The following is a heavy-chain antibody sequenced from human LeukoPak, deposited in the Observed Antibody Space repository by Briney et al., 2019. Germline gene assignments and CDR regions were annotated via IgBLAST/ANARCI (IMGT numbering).Heavy chain of an antibody. D-gene: IGHD6-13*01. V-gene: IGHV3-66*01. Sequence: GGSLRLSCAASGFTVSSNYKSWVRQAPGKGLEWVSVIYSGGSTYYADSVKGRFTISRDNAKNSLYLQMNSLRAEDTAVYYCAKREGHSSSWETGYYYYYYMDVWGKGTTVTVSS. J-gene: IGHJ6*03. CDR2: IYSGGST. CDR1: GFTVSSNY. CDR3: AKREGHSSSWETGYYYYYYMDV.